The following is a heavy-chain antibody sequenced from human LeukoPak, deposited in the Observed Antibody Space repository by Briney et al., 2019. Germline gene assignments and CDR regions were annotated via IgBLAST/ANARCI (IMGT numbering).Heavy chain of an antibody. D-gene: IGHD3-22*01. CDR1: GGSISSGDYY. V-gene: IGHV4-30-4*01. CDR3: ARPYYYDSRIDP. J-gene: IGHJ5*02. CDR2: MYYSGST. Sequence: SETLSLTCTVSGGSISSGDYYWSWIRQPPGKGLEWIAYMYYSGSTYYNPSLKSRVTMSADTPKNQLSLKLSSVTAADTAVYYCARPYYYDSRIDPWGQGILVTVSS.